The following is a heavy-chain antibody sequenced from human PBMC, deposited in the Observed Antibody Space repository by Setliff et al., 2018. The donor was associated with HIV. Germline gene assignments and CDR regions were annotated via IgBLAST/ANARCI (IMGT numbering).Heavy chain of an antibody. V-gene: IGHV3-74*01. CDR1: GFPFDMYW. CDR3: ASDRGEGNYPGY. CDR2: SNTDGTAT. Sequence: GGSLRLSCAASGFPFDMYWMHWVRQVPGKGLLWVSHSNTDGTATNHADSVKGRFTISRDNAKNFLYLQMNRLKVEDTAIYFCASDRGEGNYPGYWGQGTLVTVSS. D-gene: IGHD3-10*01. J-gene: IGHJ4*02.